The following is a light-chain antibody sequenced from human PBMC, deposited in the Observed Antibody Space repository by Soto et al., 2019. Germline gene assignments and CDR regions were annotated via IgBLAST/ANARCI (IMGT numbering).Light chain of an antibody. CDR1: QSVSNN. J-gene: IGKJ5*01. Sequence: EIVMTQSPATLSVSPGETATGSCRASQSVSNNVAWYQQKPGQAPRLLILGASTRATGIPARFSGSGSGTEFTLSISSLQSEDFAVYYCKQYKEWPPFTFGQGTGLEIK. CDR2: GAS. V-gene: IGKV3-15*01. CDR3: KQYKEWPPFT.